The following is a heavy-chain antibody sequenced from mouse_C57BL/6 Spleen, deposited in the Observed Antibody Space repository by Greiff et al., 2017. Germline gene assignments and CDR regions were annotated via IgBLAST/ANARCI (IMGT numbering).Heavy chain of an antibody. D-gene: IGHD2-5*01. CDR1: GYTFTSYW. CDR2: IDPSDSYT. V-gene: IGHV1-59*01. CDR3: ARRGSNYVGYAMDY. J-gene: IGHJ4*01. Sequence: QVQLQQPGAELVRPGTSVKLSCKASGYTFTSYWMHWVKQRPGQGLEWIGVIDPSDSYTNYNQKFKGKATFTVDTSSSTAYMQLSSLTSEDSAVYYCARRGSNYVGYAMDYWGQGTSVTVSS.